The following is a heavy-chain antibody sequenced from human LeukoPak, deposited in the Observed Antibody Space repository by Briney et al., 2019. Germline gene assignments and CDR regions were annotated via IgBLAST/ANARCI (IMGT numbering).Heavy chain of an antibody. V-gene: IGHV1-46*01. CDR3: ARGPREGYSYGHIDY. Sequence: VASVKVSCKASGYTFTSYYMHWVRQAPGQGLEWMGIINPSGGSTSYAQKFQGRVTMTRDTSTSTVYMELSSLRSEDTAVYYCARGPREGYSYGHIDYWGQGTLVTVSS. CDR2: INPSGGST. D-gene: IGHD5-18*01. CDR1: GYTFTSYY. J-gene: IGHJ4*02.